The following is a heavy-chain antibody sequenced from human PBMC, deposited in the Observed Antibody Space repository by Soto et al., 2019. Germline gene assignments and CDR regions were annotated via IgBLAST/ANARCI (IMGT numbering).Heavy chain of an antibody. V-gene: IGHV3-48*02. Sequence: EVQLVESGGGLVQPGGSLRLSCAASGFTFSSYIMNWVRQAPGKRLEWISYIRSDSSAIYYADSVKGRFTISRDNAKNSLYLQMNSLRDEDTAVYYCARVGFCSTTNCYVDYWGQGTLVTVSS. CDR1: GFTFSSYI. J-gene: IGHJ4*02. CDR2: IRSDSSAI. CDR3: ARVGFCSTTNCYVDY. D-gene: IGHD2-2*01.